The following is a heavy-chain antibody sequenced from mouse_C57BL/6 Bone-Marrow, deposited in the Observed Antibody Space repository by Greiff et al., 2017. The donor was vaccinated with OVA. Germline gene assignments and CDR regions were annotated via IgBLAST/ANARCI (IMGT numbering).Heavy chain of an antibody. CDR3: ARSFYYDYFMDY. J-gene: IGHJ4*01. CDR1: GYTFTSYW. D-gene: IGHD2-4*01. Sequence: QVHVKQPGAELVKPGASVKLSCKASGYTFTSYWMHWVKQRPGRGLEWIGRIDPNSGGTKYNEKFKSKATLTVDKPSSTAYMQLSSLTSEDSAVYYCARSFYYDYFMDYWGQGTSVTVSS. V-gene: IGHV1-72*01. CDR2: IDPNSGGT.